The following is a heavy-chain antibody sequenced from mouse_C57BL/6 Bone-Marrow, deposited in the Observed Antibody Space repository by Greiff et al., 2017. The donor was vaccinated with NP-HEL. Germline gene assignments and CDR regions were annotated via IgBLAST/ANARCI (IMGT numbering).Heavy chain of an antibody. CDR2: IDPSDSYT. D-gene: IGHD2-3*01. CDR1: GYTFTSYW. J-gene: IGHJ2*01. CDR3: ARWLLLPGYFDY. V-gene: IGHV1-69*01. Sequence: QVQLQQPGAELVMPGASVKLSCKASGYTFTSYWMHWVKQRPGQGLEWIGEIDPSDSYTNYNQKFKGKSTLTVDKPSSTAYMQLSSLTSEDSAVYYCARWLLLPGYFDYWGQGTTLTVSS.